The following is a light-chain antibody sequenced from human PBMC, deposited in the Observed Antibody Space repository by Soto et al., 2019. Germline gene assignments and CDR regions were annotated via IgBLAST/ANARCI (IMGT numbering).Light chain of an antibody. CDR3: QQYDDYPLT. CDR1: QSISSW. J-gene: IGKJ4*01. V-gene: IGKV1-5*03. Sequence: DIQMTQSPSTLSASLGDRVTITCRASQSISSWLAWYQQKPGKAPKLLIYEASSLESGVPSRFGGSISGTEFTLTISSLQPDDFATYFCQQYDDYPLTFGGGTKVDIK. CDR2: EAS.